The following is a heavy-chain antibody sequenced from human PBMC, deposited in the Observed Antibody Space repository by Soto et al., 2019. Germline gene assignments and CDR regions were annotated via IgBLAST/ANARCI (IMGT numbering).Heavy chain of an antibody. D-gene: IGHD1-7*01. V-gene: IGHV3-23*01. CDR2: ISGSGDTT. Sequence: GGSLRLSCAASVFSFSSYAMSWVRQAPGKGLEWVSTISGSGDTTYYADSVRARFTISRDNSNNTLYLQMSSLRSDDTAVFYCGKAIEEVELKGAPLDYGGRETLVPVSS. CDR1: VFSFSSYA. J-gene: IGHJ4*02. CDR3: GKAIEEVELKGAPLDY.